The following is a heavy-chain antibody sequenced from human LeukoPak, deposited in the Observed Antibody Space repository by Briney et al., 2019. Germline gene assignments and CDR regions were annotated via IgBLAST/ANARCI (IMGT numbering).Heavy chain of an antibody. Sequence: SVKVSCKASGGTFSSYAISWVRQAPGQGLEWMGGIITIFGTAKYAQKFQGRVTITADESTSTAYMELSSLRSEDTAVYYCAGEGGDYYDSSGYYRGLLDYWGQGTLVTVSS. CDR2: IITIFGTA. V-gene: IGHV1-69*01. CDR3: AGEGGDYYDSSGYYRGLLDY. CDR1: GGTFSSYA. D-gene: IGHD3-22*01. J-gene: IGHJ4*02.